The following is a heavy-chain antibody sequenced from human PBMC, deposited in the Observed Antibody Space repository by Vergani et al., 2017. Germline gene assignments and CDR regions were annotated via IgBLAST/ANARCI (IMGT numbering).Heavy chain of an antibody. CDR1: GGTFSSYA. V-gene: IGHV1-69*01. J-gene: IGHJ6*03. D-gene: IGHD2-2*02. CDR2: IITIFGTA. Sequence: QVQLVQSGAEVKKPGSSVKVSCKASGGTFSSYAISWVRQAPGQGLEWMGGIITIFGTANYAQKFQGRVTITADESTSTAYMELSSLRSEDTAVYFCARITLGYCSSTSCYTRGGGFDHMDVWGKGTTVTVSS. CDR3: ARITLGYCSSTSCYTRGGGFDHMDV.